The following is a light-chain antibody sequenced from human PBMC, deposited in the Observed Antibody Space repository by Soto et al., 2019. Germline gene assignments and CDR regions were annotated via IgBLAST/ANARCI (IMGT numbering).Light chain of an antibody. Sequence: VFTQSPATLSLSPGERATLSCRVSQSVSSYLAWYQQKPGQAPRLLIYDASNRATGIPARFSGSGSGTDFTLTISSLEPEDFAVYYCQQRSNWPITFGQGTRLEIK. V-gene: IGKV3-11*01. CDR1: QSVSSY. CDR2: DAS. CDR3: QQRSNWPIT. J-gene: IGKJ5*01.